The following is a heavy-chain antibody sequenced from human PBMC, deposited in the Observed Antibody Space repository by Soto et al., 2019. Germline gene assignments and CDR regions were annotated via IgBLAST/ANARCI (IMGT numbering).Heavy chain of an antibody. D-gene: IGHD3-22*01. Sequence: SVKVSCKASGGTFSSYAISWVRQAPGQGLEWMGGIIPIFGTANYAQKFQGRVTITADESTSTAYMELSSLRSEDTAVYYCARTYYYDSSGYYYGRDWFDPWGQGTLVTVSS. CDR2: IIPIFGTA. V-gene: IGHV1-69*13. CDR1: GGTFSSYA. J-gene: IGHJ5*02. CDR3: ARTYYYDSSGYYYGRDWFDP.